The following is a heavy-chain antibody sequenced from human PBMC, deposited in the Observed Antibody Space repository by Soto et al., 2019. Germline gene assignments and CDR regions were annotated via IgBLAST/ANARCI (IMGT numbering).Heavy chain of an antibody. D-gene: IGHD4-17*01. J-gene: IGHJ3*02. CDR1: RGSVSTGSYY. CDR2: ISNSGNA. CDR3: ARSGPGDYEAVEI. V-gene: IGHV4-61*01. Sequence: SEPLSLTCTVSRGSVSTGSYYWSWIRQPPGKGLEWIGYISNSGNANHNPSLKSRVTISVDTSKNQFSLKVSSMTAADTALYYCARSGPGDYEAVEIWGQGTMVTVAS.